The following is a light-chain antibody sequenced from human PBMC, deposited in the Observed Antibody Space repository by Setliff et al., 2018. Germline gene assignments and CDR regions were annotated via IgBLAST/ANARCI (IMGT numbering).Light chain of an antibody. CDR1: SSDVGGYNY. Sequence: QSVLTQPRSVSGSPGQSVTISCTGTSSDVGGYNYVSWYQQHPGKAPKLMIYVVSKRPSGVPDRFSGSKSGNTASLTISGLQAEDEADYYCQSYDSSLGDVVFGGGTKVTVL. V-gene: IGLV2-11*01. J-gene: IGLJ2*01. CDR3: QSYDSSLGDVV. CDR2: VVS.